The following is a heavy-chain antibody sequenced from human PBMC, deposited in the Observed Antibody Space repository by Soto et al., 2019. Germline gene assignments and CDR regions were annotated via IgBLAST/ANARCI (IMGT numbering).Heavy chain of an antibody. CDR3: ARRGKWLRFRYYYYGMDV. Sequence: QVQLVQSGAEVKKPGASVKVSCKASGYTFTSYGISWVRQAPGQGLEWMGWISAYNGNTNYAQKLQGRVTMTTDTSTRTAYMELRSLRSDDTAVYYCARRGKWLRFRYYYYGMDVWGQGTTVTVSS. J-gene: IGHJ6*02. CDR1: GYTFTSYG. D-gene: IGHD5-12*01. CDR2: ISAYNGNT. V-gene: IGHV1-18*01.